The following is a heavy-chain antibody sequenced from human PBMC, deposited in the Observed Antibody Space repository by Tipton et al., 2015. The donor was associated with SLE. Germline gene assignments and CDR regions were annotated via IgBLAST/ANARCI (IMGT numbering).Heavy chain of an antibody. CDR1: GFTFSSYA. D-gene: IGHD3-3*01. V-gene: IGHV3-23*01. CDR3: GKGLNFDFWSGFGMDV. CDR2: IRGSGSGT. J-gene: IGHJ6*02. Sequence: SLRLSCAASGFTFSSYAMSWVRQVPGKGLEWVSAIRGSGSGTYYADSVKGRFTISRDDSKNTLYLQMSSLRAEDTAINYCGKGLNFDFWSGFGMDVWGQGTTVTVS.